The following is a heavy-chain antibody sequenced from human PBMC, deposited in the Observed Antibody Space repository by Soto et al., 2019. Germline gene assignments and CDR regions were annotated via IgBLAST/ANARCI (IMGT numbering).Heavy chain of an antibody. Sequence: SETLSLTCAVSGGSISSGNWWSWVRQPPGKGLEWIGEIYHSGSTNYNPSLKSRVTISVDKSKTQLSLRLSSVTAADTAVYYCARVRGSYYYGMDVWGQGTTVTVS. CDR1: GGSISSGNW. D-gene: IGHD1-26*01. V-gene: IGHV4-4*02. J-gene: IGHJ6*02. CDR3: ARVRGSYYYGMDV. CDR2: IYHSGST.